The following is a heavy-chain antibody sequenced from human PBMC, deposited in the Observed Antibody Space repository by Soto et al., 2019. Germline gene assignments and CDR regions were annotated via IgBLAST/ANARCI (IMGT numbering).Heavy chain of an antibody. Sequence: PGGSLRLSCAASGFPFDDYAMNWVRQTPGKGLEWVSLIDWDGGSTYYADSVKGRFTISRDNSTNSLYLQMNSLRPDDTAFYYFAKGGGYTYDLRSSWEQGTLVTGSS. CDR1: GFPFDDYA. V-gene: IGHV3-43D*04. D-gene: IGHD5-18*01. CDR2: IDWDGGST. CDR3: AKGGGYTYDLRSS. J-gene: IGHJ5*02.